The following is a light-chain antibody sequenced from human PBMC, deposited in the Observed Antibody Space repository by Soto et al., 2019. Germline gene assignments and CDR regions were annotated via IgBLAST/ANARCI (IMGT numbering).Light chain of an antibody. J-gene: IGKJ5*01. CDR3: QQYNNWPPT. V-gene: IGKV3-15*01. Sequence: EIVMTQSPATLSVSPGDRATLSCRASQSVSSNLAWYQQKPGQAPRLLIYGAYTRATGIPARFSGSGSGTEFTLTISSLQSEDFAVYYCQQYNNWPPTVGQRTRLDIK. CDR2: GAY. CDR1: QSVSSN.